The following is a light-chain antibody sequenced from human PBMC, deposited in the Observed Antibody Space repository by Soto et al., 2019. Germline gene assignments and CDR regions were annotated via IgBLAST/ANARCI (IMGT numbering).Light chain of an antibody. Sequence: DIQMTQSPSSLSTSVGDRVTITCRASQGISNYLAWYQQKPGKVPKLLLYAASTLQSGVPSRFSGSGSWTDFTLTFSSLQPEDVATYYCQKYNSAPWTFGQGTKVEIK. CDR3: QKYNSAPWT. V-gene: IGKV1-27*01. CDR1: QGISNY. J-gene: IGKJ1*01. CDR2: AAS.